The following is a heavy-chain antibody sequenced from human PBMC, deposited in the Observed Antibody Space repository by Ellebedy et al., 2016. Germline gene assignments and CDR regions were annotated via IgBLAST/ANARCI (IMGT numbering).Heavy chain of an antibody. J-gene: IGHJ4*01. CDR3: ARDKPSGGAYGSNFDY. Sequence: GGSLRLXXAASGFAFSNYWMSWVRQAPGRGLEWVAHINQDGSEKYAVDSVMGRFTISRDNAKDSLYLEMSRLRAEDTAVYFCARDKPSGGAYGSNFDYWGHGTLVTVSS. V-gene: IGHV3-7*04. CDR2: INQDGSEK. CDR1: GFAFSNYW. D-gene: IGHD3-10*01.